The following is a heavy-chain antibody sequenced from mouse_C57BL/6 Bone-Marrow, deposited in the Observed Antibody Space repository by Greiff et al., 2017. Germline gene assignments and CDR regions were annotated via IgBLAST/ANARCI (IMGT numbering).Heavy chain of an antibody. V-gene: IGHV1-9*01. Sequence: QVQLQQSGAELMKPGASVQLSCKATGYTFTGYWIEWVKQRPGHGLEWIGEILPGSGSTNYNEKFKGKATFTADPSSNTAYMQLSSLTTEDSAIYYCARRGAQAGFAYWGQGTLVTVSA. J-gene: IGHJ3*01. CDR2: ILPGSGST. CDR1: GYTFTGYW. D-gene: IGHD3-2*02. CDR3: ARRGAQAGFAY.